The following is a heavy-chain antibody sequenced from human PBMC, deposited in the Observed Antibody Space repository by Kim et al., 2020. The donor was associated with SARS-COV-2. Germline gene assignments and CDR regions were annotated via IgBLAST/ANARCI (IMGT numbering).Heavy chain of an antibody. J-gene: IGHJ6*02. CDR1: GFTFSSYG. CDR2: ISYDGSNK. CDR3: AKDLYSPPSYYYYYGMDV. V-gene: IGHV3-30*18. D-gene: IGHD4-4*01. Sequence: GGSLRLSCAASGFTFSSYGMHWVRQAPGKGLEWVAVISYDGSNKYYADSVKGRFTISRDNSKNTLYPQMNSLRAEDTAVYYCAKDLYSPPSYYYYYGMDVWGQGTTVTVSS.